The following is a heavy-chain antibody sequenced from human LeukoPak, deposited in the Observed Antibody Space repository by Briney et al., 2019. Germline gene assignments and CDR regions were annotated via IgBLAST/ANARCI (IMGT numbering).Heavy chain of an antibody. V-gene: IGHV4-39*07. CDR2: IYYSGST. Sequence: SETLSLTCTVSGGSISSSSYCWGWIRQPPGKGLEWIGSIYYSGSTYNNPSLKSRVTISVDTSKNQFSLKLSSVTAADTAVYYCARDLRTVTVYYFDYWGQGTLVTVSS. CDR1: GGSISSSSYC. D-gene: IGHD4-17*01. J-gene: IGHJ4*02. CDR3: ARDLRTVTVYYFDY.